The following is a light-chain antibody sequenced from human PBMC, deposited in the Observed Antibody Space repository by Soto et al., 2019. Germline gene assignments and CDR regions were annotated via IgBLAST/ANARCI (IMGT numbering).Light chain of an antibody. CDR2: RAS. CDR1: QTIGTS. J-gene: IGKJ2*01. Sequence: DIQMTQFPSTLSASLGDRVTITCRASQTIGTSLAWYQQKPGNAPTLLIYRASSLEIGVPSRFSGSGSGTEFTLTISSLQPDDFATYYCQQYVRYSPYTFGQGTRVEIK. V-gene: IGKV1-5*03. CDR3: QQYVRYSPYT.